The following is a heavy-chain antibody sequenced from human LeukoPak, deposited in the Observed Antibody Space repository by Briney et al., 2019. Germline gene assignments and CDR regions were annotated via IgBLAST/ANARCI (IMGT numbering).Heavy chain of an antibody. Sequence: SETLSLTCAVCGGSFSGYYWSWIRHPPGKGLEWIGSIYYSGSTYYNPSLKSRVTISVDTSKNQFSLKLSSVTAADTAVYYCASDDCSSTRCYKRGWFDPWGQGTLVTVSS. CDR1: GGSFSGYY. CDR2: IYYSGST. J-gene: IGHJ5*02. V-gene: IGHV4-34*01. CDR3: ASDDCSSTRCYKRGWFDP. D-gene: IGHD2-2*02.